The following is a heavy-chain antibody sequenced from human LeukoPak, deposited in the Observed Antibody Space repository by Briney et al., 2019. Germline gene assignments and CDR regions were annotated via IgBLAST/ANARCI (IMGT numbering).Heavy chain of an antibody. CDR3: ARGSGYAITAPDY. CDR1: GGSISSYY. V-gene: IGHV4-59*01. D-gene: IGHD5-12*01. Sequence: SETLSLTCTVSGGSISSYYWSWIRQPPRKGLEWIGYIYYSGSTNYNPSLKSRVTISVDTSKNQFSLKLSSVTAADTAVYYCARGSGYAITAPDYWGQGTLVTVSP. J-gene: IGHJ4*02. CDR2: IYYSGST.